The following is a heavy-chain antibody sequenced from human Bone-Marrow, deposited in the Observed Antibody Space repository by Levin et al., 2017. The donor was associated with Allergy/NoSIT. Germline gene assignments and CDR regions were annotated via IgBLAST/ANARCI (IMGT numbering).Heavy chain of an antibody. CDR3: ARPARTRYDFWSGYSSLHFDY. CDR2: IWYDGSNK. V-gene: IGHV3-33*01. D-gene: IGHD3-3*01. J-gene: IGHJ4*02. Sequence: GGSLRLSCAASGFTFSSYGMHWVRQAPGKGLEWVAVIWYDGSNKYYADSVKGRFTISRDNSKNTLYLQMNSLRAEDTAVYYCARPARTRYDFWSGYSSLHFDYWGQGTLVTVSS. CDR1: GFTFSSYG.